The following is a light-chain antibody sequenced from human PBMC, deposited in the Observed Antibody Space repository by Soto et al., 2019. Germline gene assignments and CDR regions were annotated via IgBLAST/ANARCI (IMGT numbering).Light chain of an antibody. V-gene: IGKV3D-20*02. CDR3: QQRSRWPWT. CDR2: GAS. J-gene: IGKJ1*01. CDR1: QSVSSSY. Sequence: EIVLTQSPGTLSLSPGERATLSCRASQSVSSSYLAWYQQKPGQAPRLLIYGASSRATGIPDRFSGSGSGTDFTLTISRLEPEDFAVYYCQQRSRWPWTFGQGTKVDIK.